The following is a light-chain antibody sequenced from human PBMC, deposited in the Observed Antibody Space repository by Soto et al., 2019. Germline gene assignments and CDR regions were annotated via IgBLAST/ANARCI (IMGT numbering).Light chain of an antibody. J-gene: IGKJ5*01. CDR2: GAS. CDR1: QSVSSSY. V-gene: IGKV3-20*01. CDR3: QQYVISVT. Sequence: ELVLTQSPGTLSLSPGERATLSCRASQSVSSSYLAWYQQKPGQAPSLLIYGASRRATGIPDRFSGSGSGTDFTLTISRLEPQDSAMYYCQQYVISVTFGQGTRLEIK.